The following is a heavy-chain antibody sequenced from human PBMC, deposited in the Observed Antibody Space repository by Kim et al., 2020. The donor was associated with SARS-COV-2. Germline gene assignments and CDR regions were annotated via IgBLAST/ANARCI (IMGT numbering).Heavy chain of an antibody. V-gene: IGHV3-11*04. CDR3: ARDSIYYDILTGYTCFDY. CDR1: GFTFSDYY. J-gene: IGHJ4*02. D-gene: IGHD3-9*01. CDR2: ISSSGSTI. Sequence: GGSLRLSCAASGFTFSDYYMSWIRQAPGKGLEWVSYISSSGSTIYYADSVKGRFTISRDNAKNSLYLQMNSLRAEDTAVYYCARDSIYYDILTGYTCFDYWGQGTLVTVPS.